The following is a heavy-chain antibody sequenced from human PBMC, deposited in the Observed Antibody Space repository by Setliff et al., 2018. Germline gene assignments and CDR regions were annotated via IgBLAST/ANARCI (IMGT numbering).Heavy chain of an antibody. V-gene: IGHV4-59*08. CDR3: ARHSWILYAFDF. D-gene: IGHD3-3*01. Sequence: PSETLSLTCTVSGDSIYNHFWSWVRQPPGKGLEWIGYIYSTGSTNYNPSLKSRVAISVDTSKKQFSLRLSSVTAADTAVYYCARHSWILYAFDFWGLGTMVTVSS. CDR2: IYSTGST. CDR1: GDSIYNHF. J-gene: IGHJ3*01.